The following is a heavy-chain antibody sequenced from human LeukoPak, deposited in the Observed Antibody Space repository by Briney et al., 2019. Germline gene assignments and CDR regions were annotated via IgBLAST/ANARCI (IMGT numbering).Heavy chain of an antibody. V-gene: IGHV3-30*02. CDR3: AKGVPAAITY. CDR2: IRYDGSNK. Sequence: GGSLRLSCAASGFTFSSYAMHWVRQAPGKGLEWVAFIRYDGSNKYYADSVKGRFTISRDNSKNTLYLQMNSLRAEDTAVYYCAKGVPAAITYWGQGTLVTVSS. J-gene: IGHJ4*02. D-gene: IGHD2-2*02. CDR1: GFTFSSYA.